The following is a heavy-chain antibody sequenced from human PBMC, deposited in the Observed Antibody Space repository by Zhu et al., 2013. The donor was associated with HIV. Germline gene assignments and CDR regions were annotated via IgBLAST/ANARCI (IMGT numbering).Heavy chain of an antibody. J-gene: IGHJ3*02. D-gene: IGHD3-22*01. CDR2: INPDNGGT. CDR3: ARDLLRIFASGYRIAMLGFDI. Sequence: QVQLVQSGAEVKKPGASVRVSCKGSGYTFTGYYLHWVRQAPGQGLEWMGWINPDNGGTNFAQKFKGRVTVTRDTSVNTAYMELSNLRSDDTAVYFCARDLLRIFASGYRIAMLGFDIVGPRGHWSSSL. V-gene: IGHV1-2*02. CDR1: GYTFTGYY.